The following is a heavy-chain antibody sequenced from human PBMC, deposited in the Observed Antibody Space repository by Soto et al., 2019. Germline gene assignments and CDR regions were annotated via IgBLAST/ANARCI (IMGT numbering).Heavy chain of an antibody. D-gene: IGHD2-15*01. J-gene: IGHJ4*01. CDR2: IHRDDGTV. CDR1: GFTFSSYS. CDR3: ARTLMCSGGTCSPY. Sequence: EVQLVESGGGLVQPRGSLRLSCAASGFTFSSYSMNWVRQAPGKGLEWISYIHRDDGTVYYAYAVKGRFTISRDNAKNSLFMQMTSLRAEDKAVYYCARTLMCSGGTCSPYWGRGTLVTVSS. V-gene: IGHV3-48*01.